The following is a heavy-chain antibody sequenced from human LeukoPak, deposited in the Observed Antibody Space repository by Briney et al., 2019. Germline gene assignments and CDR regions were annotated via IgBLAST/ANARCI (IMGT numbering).Heavy chain of an antibody. CDR3: ARDNYGILDY. D-gene: IGHD4-17*01. Sequence: ASVKVSCKVSGYTFTDYYIHWERQAPGQGLEWMGWTSPKGAGAMSAQKFQGRITITGDTSTSTVYMELDRLTFDDTAVYYCARDNYGILDYWGQGTLVTVSS. J-gene: IGHJ4*02. CDR2: TSPKGAGA. V-gene: IGHV1-2*02. CDR1: GYTFTDYY.